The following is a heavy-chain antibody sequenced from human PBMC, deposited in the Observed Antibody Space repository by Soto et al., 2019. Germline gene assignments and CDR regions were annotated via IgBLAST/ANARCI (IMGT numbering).Heavy chain of an antibody. J-gene: IGHJ5*02. CDR3: ASGPQDGGNSESRNWFDP. CDR1: GYTFTSYA. Sequence: GASVKVSCKAFGYTFTSYAIHWVRQAPGQSLEWMGWINPATGSTKFSQKFQGRVTISRDTSANTAYMEVSSLRSEDTAVYYCASGPQDGGNSESRNWFDPWGQGTLVTVSS. V-gene: IGHV1-3*01. D-gene: IGHD2-21*02. CDR2: INPATGST.